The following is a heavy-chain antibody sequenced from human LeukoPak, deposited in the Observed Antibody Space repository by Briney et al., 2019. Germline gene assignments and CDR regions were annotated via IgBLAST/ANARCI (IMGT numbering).Heavy chain of an antibody. CDR1: GFTFDDYG. V-gene: IGHV3-20*04. D-gene: IGHD3-22*01. CDR3: ARDRSFMIVVGDAFDI. Sequence: GGSLRLSCAASGFTFDDYGMSWVRQAPGKGLEWVSGINWNGGSTVYADSVKGRFTISRDNAKNSLYLQMNSLRAEDTALYYCARDRSFMIVVGDAFDIWGQGTMVTVSS. J-gene: IGHJ3*02. CDR2: INWNGGST.